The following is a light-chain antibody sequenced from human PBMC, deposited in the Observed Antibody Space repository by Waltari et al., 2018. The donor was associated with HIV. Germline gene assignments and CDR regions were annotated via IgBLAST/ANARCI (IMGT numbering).Light chain of an antibody. J-gene: IGKJ4*01. CDR3: QQLKTYPVT. CDR1: QGVGSY. Sequence: IRLTQSPSFLSASVGDRVRIPCRATQGVGSYLAWYQKKPGKAPKLLIYAVSVLQSGVPSRFSGSGSGTEFTLTISGLQPEDLATYFCQQLKTYPVTFGGGTKV. CDR2: AVS. V-gene: IGKV1-9*01.